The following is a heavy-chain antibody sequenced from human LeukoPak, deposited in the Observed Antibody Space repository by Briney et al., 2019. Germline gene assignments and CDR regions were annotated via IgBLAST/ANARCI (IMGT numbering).Heavy chain of an antibody. Sequence: PEGSLRLSCAASGFTFSSYAMSWVRQAPGKGLEWVSAISGSGGSTYYADSVKGRFTISRDNSKNTLYLQMNSLRAEDTAVYYCAKVRYSGYDLDAFDIWGQGTMVTVSS. V-gene: IGHV3-23*01. CDR3: AKVRYSGYDLDAFDI. CDR1: GFTFSSYA. D-gene: IGHD5-12*01. J-gene: IGHJ3*02. CDR2: ISGSGGST.